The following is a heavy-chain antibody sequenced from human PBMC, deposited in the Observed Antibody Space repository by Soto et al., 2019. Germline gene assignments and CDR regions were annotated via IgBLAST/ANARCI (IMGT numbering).Heavy chain of an antibody. CDR3: ATQEVGGSYVYTFDP. J-gene: IGHJ5*02. CDR2: IYYSGST. D-gene: IGHD1-26*01. V-gene: IGHV4-39*01. Sequence: QPPGKGLEWIGSIYYSGSTYYNPSLKSRVTISVDTSKNQFSLKLSSVTAADTAVYYCATQEVGGSYVYTFDPWGQGTLVTVSS.